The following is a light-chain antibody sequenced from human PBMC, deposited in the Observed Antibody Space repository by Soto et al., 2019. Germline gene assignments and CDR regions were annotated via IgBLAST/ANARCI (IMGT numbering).Light chain of an antibody. J-gene: IGKJ1*01. Sequence: EGVLTQSPGTLSLSPGERATLSCRASQSVSSNYVAWYQQIPGQTPRLLIYGASSRATGIPDRFSGSGSGTDFTLTISRLEPEDFAVYYCQQHGSSPWMFGQGTKLDFK. CDR3: QQHGSSPWM. V-gene: IGKV3-20*01. CDR1: QSVSSNY. CDR2: GAS.